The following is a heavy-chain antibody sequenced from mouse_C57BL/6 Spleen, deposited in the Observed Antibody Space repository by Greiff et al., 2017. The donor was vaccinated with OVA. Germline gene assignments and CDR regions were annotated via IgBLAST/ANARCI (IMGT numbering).Heavy chain of an antibody. Sequence: EVKLMESGPGLVKPSQSLSLTCSVTGYSITSGYYWNWIRQFPGNTLEWMGYISYDGSNNYNPSLKNRISITRDTSKNQFFLKLNSVTTEDTATYYCASTPYGYGYFDYWGQGTTLTVSS. CDR1: GYSITSGYY. CDR3: ASTPYGYGYFDY. CDR2: ISYDGSN. V-gene: IGHV3-6*01. J-gene: IGHJ2*01. D-gene: IGHD2-2*01.